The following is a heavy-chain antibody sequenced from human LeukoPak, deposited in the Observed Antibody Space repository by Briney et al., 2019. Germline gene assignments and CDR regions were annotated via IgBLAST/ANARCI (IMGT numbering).Heavy chain of an antibody. Sequence: ERSLRLSCAASGFTFSSYGMHWVRQAPGKGLEWVAVIWYDGSNKYYADSVKGRFTISRDNSKNTLYLQMNSLRAEDTAVYYCAKGERSTSLYYYYYYMDVWGKGTTVTVSS. CDR1: GFTFSSYG. J-gene: IGHJ6*03. CDR3: AKGERSTSLYYYYYYMDV. CDR2: IWYDGSNK. D-gene: IGHD2-2*01. V-gene: IGHV3-33*06.